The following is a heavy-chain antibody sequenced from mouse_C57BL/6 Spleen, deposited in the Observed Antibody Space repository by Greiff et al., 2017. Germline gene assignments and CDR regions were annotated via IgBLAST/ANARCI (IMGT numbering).Heavy chain of an antibody. J-gene: IGHJ4*01. CDR1: GYTFTSYW. D-gene: IGHD1-1*01. CDR2: IDPSDSYT. Sequence: QVQLKQPGAELVMPGASVKLSCKASGYTFTSYWMHWVKQRPGQGLEWIGEIDPSDSYTNYNQKFKGKSTLTVDKSSSTAYMQLSSLTSEDSAVYYCASLITTDAMDYWGQGTSGTVSS. V-gene: IGHV1-69*01. CDR3: ASLITTDAMDY.